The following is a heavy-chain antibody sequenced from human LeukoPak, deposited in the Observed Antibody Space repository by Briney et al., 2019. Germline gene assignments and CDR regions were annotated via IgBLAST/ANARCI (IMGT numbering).Heavy chain of an antibody. J-gene: IGHJ4*02. Sequence: PSETLSLTCTVSGDSISISSYYWGWIRQPPGKGLGWIGSIYYSGITYYNPSLKSRVTISVDTSKNQFSLKLSSVTAADTAVYYCARHLSGDYDSSGYPDYWGQGTLVTVSS. CDR3: ARHLSGDYDSSGYPDY. D-gene: IGHD3-22*01. CDR1: GDSISISSYY. V-gene: IGHV4-39*01. CDR2: IYYSGIT.